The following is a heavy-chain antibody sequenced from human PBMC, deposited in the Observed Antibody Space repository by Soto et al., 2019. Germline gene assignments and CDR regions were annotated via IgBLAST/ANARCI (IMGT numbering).Heavy chain of an antibody. V-gene: IGHV4-31*03. Sequence: SETLSLTCTVSGGSISSGGYYWSWIRQHPGKGLEWIGYIYYSGSTYYNPSLKSRVTISVDTSKNQFSLKLSSVTAADTAVYYCARGRSRSSSWYNWFDPWGQGTLVTVSS. CDR2: IYYSGST. CDR1: GGSISSGGYY. J-gene: IGHJ5*02. CDR3: ARGRSRSSSWYNWFDP. D-gene: IGHD6-13*01.